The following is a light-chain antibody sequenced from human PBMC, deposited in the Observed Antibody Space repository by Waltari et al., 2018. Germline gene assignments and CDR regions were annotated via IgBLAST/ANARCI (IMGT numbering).Light chain of an antibody. Sequence: QSVLTQPPSTSGTPGQRVTISCSGSRSNIGSNFVYWYQHLPGPAPKLLIYRNNQRPSGVPDRFSGSKSGTSASLAISGLRSEDEADYYCAAWDDSLSGPVFGGGTKLTVL. V-gene: IGLV1-47*01. CDR3: AAWDDSLSGPV. J-gene: IGLJ2*01. CDR2: RNN. CDR1: RSNIGSNF.